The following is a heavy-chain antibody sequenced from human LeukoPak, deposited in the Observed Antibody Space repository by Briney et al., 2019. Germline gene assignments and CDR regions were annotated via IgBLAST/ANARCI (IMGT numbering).Heavy chain of an antibody. Sequence: SQTLSLTCTVSGGSISSGSYYWSWIRQPAGKGLKWIGRIYTSGSTNYNPSLKSRVTISVDTSKNQFSLKLSSVTAADTAVYYCARDSRGRYCSSTSCYWHYYYYKDVWGKGTTVTVSS. CDR1: GGSISSGSYY. CDR3: ARDSRGRYCSSTSCYWHYYYYKDV. V-gene: IGHV4-61*02. CDR2: IYTSGST. D-gene: IGHD2-2*01. J-gene: IGHJ6*03.